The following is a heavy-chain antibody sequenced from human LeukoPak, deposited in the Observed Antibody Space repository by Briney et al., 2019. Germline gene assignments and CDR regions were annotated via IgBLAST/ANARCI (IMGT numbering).Heavy chain of an antibody. CDR3: AKASLGYCSGGSCFFDY. Sequence: PGGSLRLSCAASGFTFDDYAMHWVRQAPGKDLEWVSGISWNSGSIGYADSVKGRFTISRDNAKNSLYLQMNSLSAEDTALYYCAKASLGYCSGGSCFFDYWGQGTLVTVSS. CDR1: GFTFDDYA. D-gene: IGHD2-15*01. V-gene: IGHV3-9*01. CDR2: ISWNSGSI. J-gene: IGHJ4*02.